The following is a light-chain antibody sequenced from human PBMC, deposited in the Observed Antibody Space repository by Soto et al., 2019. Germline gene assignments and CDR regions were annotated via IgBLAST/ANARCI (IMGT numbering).Light chain of an antibody. CDR2: GAS. CDR3: QQYNNWPPYT. CDR1: QSVSSN. J-gene: IGKJ2*01. Sequence: EIVMTQSPDTLSVSPGEGVTLSCRASQSVSSNLAWYQQKPGQAPRLLIYGASTRATGIPARFSGSGSGTEFTLTISSLQSEDFGIYFCQQYNNWPPYTFGQGSKPEI. V-gene: IGKV3-15*01.